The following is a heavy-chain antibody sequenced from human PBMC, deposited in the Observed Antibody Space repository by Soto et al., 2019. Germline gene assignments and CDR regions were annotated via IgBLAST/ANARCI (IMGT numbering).Heavy chain of an antibody. CDR3: ARAQPFEFHNWFDP. V-gene: IGHV4-59*01. CDR1: GASISSYY. CDR2: ISYSGST. D-gene: IGHD2-2*01. J-gene: IGHJ5*02. Sequence: QVQLQESGPGLVKTSETLFLTCTVTGASISSYYWSWIRQPPGKGLEWIGHISYSGSTNYNPSVMGRVTVSVDRSTNQFSLKLSSVTAADKAVYYCARAQPFEFHNWFDPWGQGTLVSVS.